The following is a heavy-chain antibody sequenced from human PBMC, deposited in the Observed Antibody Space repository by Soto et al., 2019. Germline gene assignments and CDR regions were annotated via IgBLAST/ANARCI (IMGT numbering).Heavy chain of an antibody. CDR2: FDPEDGET. CDR3: ATIAGNSSSAKNWFDP. CDR1: GYTLTELS. V-gene: IGHV1-24*01. Sequence: GASVKVSCKVSGYTLTELSMHWVRQAPGKGLEWMGGFDPEDGETIYAQKFQGRVTMTEDTSTDTAYMELSSLRSEDTAVYYCATIAGNSSSAKNWFDPWGQGTLVTVS. D-gene: IGHD6-13*01. J-gene: IGHJ5*02.